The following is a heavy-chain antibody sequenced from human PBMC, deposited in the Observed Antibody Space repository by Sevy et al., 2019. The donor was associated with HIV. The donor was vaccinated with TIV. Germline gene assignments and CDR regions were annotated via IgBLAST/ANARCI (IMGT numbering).Heavy chain of an antibody. Sequence: GGSLRLSCAASGFTFSSYAMSWVRQAPGKGLEWVSAISGSGGSTYYAYSVKGRFTISRDNSKNTLYLQMNSLRAEDTAVYYCAKADEDIVVVPAAPFDYWGQGTLVTVSS. CDR2: ISGSGGST. V-gene: IGHV3-23*01. CDR3: AKADEDIVVVPAAPFDY. J-gene: IGHJ4*02. CDR1: GFTFSSYA. D-gene: IGHD2-2*01.